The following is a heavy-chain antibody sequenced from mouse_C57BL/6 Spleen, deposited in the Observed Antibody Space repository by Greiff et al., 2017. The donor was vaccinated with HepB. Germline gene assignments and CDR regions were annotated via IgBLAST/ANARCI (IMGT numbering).Heavy chain of an antibody. J-gene: IGHJ3*01. D-gene: IGHD2-4*01. CDR2: IDPEDGET. Sequence: EVQLQQSGAELVKPGASVKLSCTASGFNIKDYYMHWVKQRTEQGLEWIGRIDPEDGETKYAPKFQGKATITADTSSNTAYLQLSSLTSEDTAVYYCAVLYYDYDVGFAYWGQGTLGTVSA. CDR1: GFNIKDYY. V-gene: IGHV14-2*01. CDR3: AVLYYDYDVGFAY.